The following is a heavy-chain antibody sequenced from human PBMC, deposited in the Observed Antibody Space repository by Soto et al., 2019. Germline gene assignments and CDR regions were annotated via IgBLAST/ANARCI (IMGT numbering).Heavy chain of an antibody. Sequence: QVQLVQSGAEVKKPGASVKVSCKASGYTFPSYHISRVRQATGQGIEWMGWMHPYSGNTAYAQQFQGRITMTTNSSISTAYRELSSLTSEDTAVYYCAREQDYGDYGDYWGHGTLVNVSS. D-gene: IGHD4-17*01. V-gene: IGHV1-8*01. J-gene: IGHJ4*01. CDR1: GYTFPSYH. CDR2: MHPYSGNT. CDR3: AREQDYGDYGDY.